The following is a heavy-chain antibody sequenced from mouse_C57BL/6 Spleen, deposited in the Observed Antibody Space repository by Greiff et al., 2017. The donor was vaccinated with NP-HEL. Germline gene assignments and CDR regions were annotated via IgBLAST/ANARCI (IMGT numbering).Heavy chain of an antibody. CDR2: INPSSGYT. V-gene: IGHV1-7*01. Sequence: LVESGAELAKPGASVKLSCKASGYTFTNYWMHWVKQRPGQGLEWIGYINPSSGYTKYNQKFKDKATLTADKSSSTAYMQLSRLTYEDAAVYYSATTMVTTGFDYWGQGTTLTVSS. D-gene: IGHD2-2*01. CDR1: GYTFTNYW. CDR3: ATTMVTTGFDY. J-gene: IGHJ2*01.